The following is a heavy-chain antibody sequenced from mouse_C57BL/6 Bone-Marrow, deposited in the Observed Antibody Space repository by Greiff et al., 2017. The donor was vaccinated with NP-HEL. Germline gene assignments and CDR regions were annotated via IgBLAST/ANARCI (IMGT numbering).Heavy chain of an antibody. Sequence: QVQLQQSGPELVKPGASVKISCKASGYAFSSSWMNWVKQRPGKGLEWIGRIYPGDGDTNYNGKFKGKATLTADKSSSTAYMQLSSLTSEDSAVYFCARALFDYWGQGTTLTVSS. V-gene: IGHV1-82*01. CDR3: ARALFDY. CDR2: IYPGDGDT. CDR1: GYAFSSSW. J-gene: IGHJ2*01.